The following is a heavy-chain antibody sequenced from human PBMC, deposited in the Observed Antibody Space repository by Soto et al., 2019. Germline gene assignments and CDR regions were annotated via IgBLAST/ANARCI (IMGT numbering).Heavy chain of an antibody. J-gene: IGHJ6*02. CDR3: ARGRITMIVVGLYYYYGMDV. CDR2: IYHSGST. CDR1: GGSISSGGYS. Sequence: SETLSLTCAVSGGSISSGGYSWSWIRQPPGKGLEWIGYIYHSGSTYYNPSLKSRVTISVDTSKNQFSLKLSSVTAADTAVYYCARGRITMIVVGLYYYYGMDVWGQGTTVTVSS. V-gene: IGHV4-30-2*01. D-gene: IGHD3-22*01.